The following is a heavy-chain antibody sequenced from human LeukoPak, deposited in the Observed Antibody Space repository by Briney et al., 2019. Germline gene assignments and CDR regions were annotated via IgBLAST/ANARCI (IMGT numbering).Heavy chain of an antibody. J-gene: IGHJ5*02. CDR2: IRSNSDGGTI. CDR1: GFTFTNAW. Sequence: GGSLRLSCAASGFTFTNAWMNWVRQAAGKGLEWVGRIRSNSDGGTIDYAAPVKGRFTLSRDDSKTTLYLQMNSLQTEDTAVYYCATDFYDSTWGQGTLVTVSS. V-gene: IGHV3-15*07. D-gene: IGHD3-22*01. CDR3: ATDFYDST.